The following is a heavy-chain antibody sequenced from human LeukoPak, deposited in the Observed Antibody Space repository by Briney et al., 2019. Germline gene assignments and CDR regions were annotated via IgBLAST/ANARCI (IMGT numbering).Heavy chain of an antibody. D-gene: IGHD6-13*01. J-gene: IGHJ4*02. Sequence: GGSLRLSCAASGFTFSSYSMHWVRQAPGKGLESISAISGDGGSTYYANSVKGRFTISRDNSENTLYLQMGSLTAEDMAVYYCAREGTPGTLDYWGQGTLVTVSS. V-gene: IGHV3-64*01. CDR3: AREGTPGTLDY. CDR2: ISGDGGST. CDR1: GFTFSSYS.